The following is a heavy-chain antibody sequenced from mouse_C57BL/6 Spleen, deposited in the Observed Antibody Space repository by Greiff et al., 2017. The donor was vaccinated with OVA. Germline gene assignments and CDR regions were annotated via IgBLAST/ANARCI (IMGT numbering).Heavy chain of an antibody. CDR1: GFTFSSYA. CDR2: ISDGGTYT. Sequence: EVQGVESGGGLVKPGGSLKLSCAASGFTFSSYAMSWVRQTPEKRLEWVATISDGGTYTYYPDNVKGRFTFSRNNAMNNLYLQMSHLKSEDTAVYYCARDRGGSFDYWGQGTTLTVSS. J-gene: IGHJ2*01. D-gene: IGHD1-1*02. V-gene: IGHV5-4*01. CDR3: ARDRGGSFDY.